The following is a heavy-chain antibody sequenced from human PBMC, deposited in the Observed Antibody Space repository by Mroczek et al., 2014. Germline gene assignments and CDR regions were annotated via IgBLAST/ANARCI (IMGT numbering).Heavy chain of an antibody. CDR1: GGSISSYY. Sequence: QVQLQESGPGLVKPSETLSLTCTVSGGSISSYYWSWIRQPPGKGLEWIGYIYYSGSTNYNPSLKSRVTISVDTSKNQFSLKLSSVTAADTAVYYCARGQYSSSWYDWFDPWGQGTLVTVSS. D-gene: IGHD6-13*01. CDR3: ARGQYSSSWYDWFDP. J-gene: IGHJ5*02. V-gene: IGHV4-59*01. CDR2: IYYSGST.